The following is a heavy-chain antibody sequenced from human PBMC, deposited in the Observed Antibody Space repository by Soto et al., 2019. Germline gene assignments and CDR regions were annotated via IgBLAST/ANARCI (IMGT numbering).Heavy chain of an antibody. J-gene: IGHJ5*02. V-gene: IGHV3-23*01. CDR3: AKDLVGRYGVGA. Sequence: EVQLLESGGGLVQPGGSLRLSCAASGFTFSSYAMSWVRQAPGKGLEWVSAISGSGGSTYHADYVKGRFTISRDNSKNTLYLQMNSLRAEDTAVSYCAKDLVGRYGVGAWGRGTLVTVAS. CDR2: ISGSGGST. D-gene: IGHD1-26*01. CDR1: GFTFSSYA.